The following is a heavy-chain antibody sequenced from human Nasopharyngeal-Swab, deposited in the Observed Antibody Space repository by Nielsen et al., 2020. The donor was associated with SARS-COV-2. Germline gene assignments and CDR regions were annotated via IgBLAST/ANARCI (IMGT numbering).Heavy chain of an antibody. CDR2: ISSDGSTT. CDR3: ARAQDTAMIYVFDF. D-gene: IGHD5-18*01. V-gene: IGHV3-74*01. Sequence: GESLKISCAASGFTFSSYWMHWVRQAPGKGLVWVSRISSDGSTTSDADSVKGRFTVSRDNAKNTLSLQMNSLRAEDTAVYYCARAQDTAMIYVFDFWGQGTMVTVSS. CDR1: GFTFSSYW. J-gene: IGHJ3*01.